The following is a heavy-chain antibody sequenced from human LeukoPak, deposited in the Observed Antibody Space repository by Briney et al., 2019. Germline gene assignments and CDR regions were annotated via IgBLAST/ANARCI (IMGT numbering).Heavy chain of an antibody. D-gene: IGHD3-22*01. J-gene: IGHJ5*02. V-gene: IGHV4-31*02. CDR3: ARDYYDSSGHKWFDP. Sequence: SWVRQAPGKGLEWVGYIYYSGSTFYNPSLKSRLTISVDTSKNQFSLKLSSVTAADTAVYYCARDYYDSSGHKWFDPWGQGTLVTVSS. CDR2: IYYSGST.